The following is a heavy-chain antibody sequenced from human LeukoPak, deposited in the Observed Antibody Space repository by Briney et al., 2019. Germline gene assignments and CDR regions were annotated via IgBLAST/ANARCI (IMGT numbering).Heavy chain of an antibody. D-gene: IGHD6-13*01. J-gene: IGHJ5*02. CDR1: GGSISSYY. V-gene: IGHV4-59*01. CDR3: ARNLQYSSSSYNWFDP. Sequence: PSETLSLTCTVSGGSISSYYWSWIRQPPGKGLEWIGYIYYSGSTNYNPSLKSRVTVSVDTSKNQFSLKLSSVTTADTAVYYCARNLQYSSSSYNWFDPWGQGTLVTVSS. CDR2: IYYSGST.